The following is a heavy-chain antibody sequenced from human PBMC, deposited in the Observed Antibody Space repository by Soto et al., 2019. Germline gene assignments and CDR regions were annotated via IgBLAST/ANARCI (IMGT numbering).Heavy chain of an antibody. J-gene: IGHJ4*02. CDR3: ARHHIGY. V-gene: IGHV3-11*05. CDR1: GFTFSDYY. CDR2: ISSSSSDT. Sequence: QVQLVESGGGLVTPGGSLRLSCAASGFTFSDYYMSWIRQAPVKGLEWISHISSSSSDTEYAESVKGRFTISRDNSKNSLYLHMSSLRVDDTAVYYCARHHIGYWGQGTLVTDSS.